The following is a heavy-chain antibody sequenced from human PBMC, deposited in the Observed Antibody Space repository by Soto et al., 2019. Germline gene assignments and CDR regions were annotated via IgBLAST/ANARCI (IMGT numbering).Heavy chain of an antibody. CDR1: GYSFTTYW. Sequence: GESLKISCQGSGYSFTTYWIGWVRQMPGKGLEWMGIISPGNSDTRYSPSFQGQVTISADKSVSTAYLQWSSLKASDTAIYYCSRHYDTTSPFDICGQGTMVTVSS. D-gene: IGHD3-22*01. J-gene: IGHJ3*02. CDR3: SRHYDTTSPFDI. V-gene: IGHV5-51*01. CDR2: ISPGNSDT.